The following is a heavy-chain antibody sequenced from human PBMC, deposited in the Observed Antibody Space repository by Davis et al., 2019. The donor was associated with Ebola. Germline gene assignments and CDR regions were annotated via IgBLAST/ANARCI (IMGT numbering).Heavy chain of an antibody. V-gene: IGHV4-39*07. J-gene: IGHJ4*02. CDR2: VFYSGTP. CDR1: GASISDSNYF. Sequence: SETLSLTCTVSGASISDSNYFWAWIRQPPGKGLEWIGSVFYSGTPYYNPFLKSRVTMSVDTSKNQFSLKLSSVTAADTAVYYCARVAAAGLDYWGQGTLVTVSS. CDR3: ARVAAAGLDY. D-gene: IGHD6-13*01.